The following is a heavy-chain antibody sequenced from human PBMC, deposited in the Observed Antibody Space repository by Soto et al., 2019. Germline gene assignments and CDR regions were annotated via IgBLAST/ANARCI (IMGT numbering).Heavy chain of an antibody. CDR3: AKGNYGDYGGFDP. CDR2: TRSNGEHT. CDR1: GFMFSSFA. Sequence: EVQILESGGGMVQPGGSLRLSCAGSGFMFSSFAMTWVRQAPGKGLEWVSTTRSNGEHTYYADSVKGRFTVSRDNSKNTLFLEMSSLRAEDSAIYYCAKGNYGDYGGFDPWGQGTLVTVSS. J-gene: IGHJ5*02. D-gene: IGHD4-17*01. V-gene: IGHV3-23*01.